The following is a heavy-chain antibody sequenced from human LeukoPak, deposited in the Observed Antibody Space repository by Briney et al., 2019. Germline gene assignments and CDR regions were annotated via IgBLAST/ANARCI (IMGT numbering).Heavy chain of an antibody. Sequence: SVKVSCKASGGTFRSNAISWVRQAPGQGPEWMGGITPIFGTANYAQKFQGRVTITAVESMSTAYMELSSLRSEDTAVYYCATEGVVVPAAMKTGYYYYGMDVWGQGILVTVSS. CDR1: GGTFRSNA. V-gene: IGHV1-69*13. CDR3: ATEGVVVPAAMKTGYYYYGMDV. J-gene: IGHJ6*02. D-gene: IGHD2-2*01. CDR2: ITPIFGTA.